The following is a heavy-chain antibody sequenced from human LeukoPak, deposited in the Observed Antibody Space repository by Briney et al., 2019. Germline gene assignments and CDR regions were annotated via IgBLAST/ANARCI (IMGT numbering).Heavy chain of an antibody. J-gene: IGHJ6*02. V-gene: IGHV4-59*08. CDR3: ARVGGVGDGYIFNYYGMDV. CDR2: IYYSGST. Sequence: SETLSLTCTVSGGSISSYYWSWIRQPPGKGLEWIGYIYYSGSTNYNPSLKSRVTISVDTSKNQFSLKLSSVTAADTAVYYCARVGGVGDGYIFNYYGMDVWGQGTTVTVSS. CDR1: GGSISSYY. D-gene: IGHD5-24*01.